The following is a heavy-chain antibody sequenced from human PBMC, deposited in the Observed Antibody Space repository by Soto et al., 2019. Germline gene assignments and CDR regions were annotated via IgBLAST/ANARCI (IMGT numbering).Heavy chain of an antibody. J-gene: IGHJ5*02. D-gene: IGHD3-9*01. CDR3: ARLPDILTGLNWFDP. CDR2: IYYSGST. V-gene: IGHV4-39*01. Sequence: ETLSLTCTVSGGSISSSSYYWGWIRQPPGKGLEWIGSIYYSGSTYYNPSLKSRVTISVDTSKNQFSLKLSSVTAADTAVYYCARLPDILTGLNWFDPWGREPWSPSPQ. CDR1: GGSISSSSYY.